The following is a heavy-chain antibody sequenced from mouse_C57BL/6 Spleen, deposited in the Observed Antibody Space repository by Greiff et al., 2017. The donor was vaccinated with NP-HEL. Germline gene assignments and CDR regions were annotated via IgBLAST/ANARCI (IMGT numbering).Heavy chain of an antibody. V-gene: IGHV5-6*01. D-gene: IGHD4-1*01. CDR3: ARQVWDGSYFDY. CDR2: ISSGGSYT. J-gene: IGHJ2*01. CDR1: GFTFSSYG. Sequence: VQLQQSGGDLVKPGGSLKLSCAASGFTFSSYGMSWVRQTPDKRLEWVATISSGGSYTYYPDSVKGRFTISRDNAKNTLYLQMSSLKSEDTAMYYCARQVWDGSYFDYWGQGTTLTVSS.